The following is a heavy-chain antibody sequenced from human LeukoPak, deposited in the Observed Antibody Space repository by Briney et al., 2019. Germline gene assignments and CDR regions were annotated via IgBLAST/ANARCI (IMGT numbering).Heavy chain of an antibody. V-gene: IGHV1-46*03. CDR3: ARRGILTGYMFDY. J-gene: IGHJ4*02. CDR2: INPSGGST. D-gene: IGHD3-9*01. CDR1: GYTFTSYY. Sequence: GASVKVSCKASGYTFTSYYMHWVRQAPGQGLEWMGIINPSGGSTTYAQKFQGRVTMTSDTSTSTAYMELSSLRSDDTAVYYCARRGILTGYMFDYWGQGTLVTVSS.